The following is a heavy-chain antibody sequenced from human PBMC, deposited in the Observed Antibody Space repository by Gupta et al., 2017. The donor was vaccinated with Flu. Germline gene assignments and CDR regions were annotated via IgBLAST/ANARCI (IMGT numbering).Heavy chain of an antibody. Sequence: QAPGQGLEWMGWISAYNGNTNYAQKLQGRVTMTTDTSTSTAYMELRSLRSDDTAVYYCARDNPILVTSAFDIWGQGTMVTVAS. CDR2: ISAYNGNT. CDR3: ARDNPILVTSAFDI. D-gene: IGHD4-4*01. J-gene: IGHJ3*02. V-gene: IGHV1-18*01.